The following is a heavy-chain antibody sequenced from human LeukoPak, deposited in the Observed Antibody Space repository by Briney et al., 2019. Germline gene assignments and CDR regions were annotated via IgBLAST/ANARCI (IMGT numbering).Heavy chain of an antibody. V-gene: IGHV3-30*18. CDR2: ISYDGSDK. CDR1: GFTFSSYG. D-gene: IGHD3-10*01. CDR3: AKDLEETGYFDS. Sequence: GGSLRLSCAASGFTFSSYGMHWVRQAPGKGPEWVAVISYDGSDKYYADSVKGRFTISRDNSKNTLYLQMHSLRFEDTAVYYCAKDLEETGYFDSWGQGTLVTVSS. J-gene: IGHJ4*02.